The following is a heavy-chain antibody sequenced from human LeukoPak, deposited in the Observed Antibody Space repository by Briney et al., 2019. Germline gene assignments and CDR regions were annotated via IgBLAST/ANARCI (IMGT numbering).Heavy chain of an antibody. CDR2: IYYSGST. D-gene: IGHD3-10*01. V-gene: IGHV4-31*03. Sequence: SETLSLTCTVSGGSISSGGYYWSWIRQHPGKGLEWIGYIYYSGSTYYNPSLKSRVTISVDTSKNQFSLKLSSVTAADTAVYYCARGANMPTYYYGSGSPRFYYYGMDVWGQGTTVTVSS. J-gene: IGHJ6*02. CDR3: ARGANMPTYYYGSGSPRFYYYGMDV. CDR1: GGSISSGGYY.